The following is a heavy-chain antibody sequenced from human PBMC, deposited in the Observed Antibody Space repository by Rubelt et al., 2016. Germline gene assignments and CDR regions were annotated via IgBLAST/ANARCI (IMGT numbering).Heavy chain of an antibody. CDR2: ISYDGSNK. V-gene: IGHV3-30*04. Sequence: QVQLVESGGGVVQPGRSLRLSCAASGFTFSSYAMHWVRQAPGKGLEWVAVISYDGSNKYYAGSVKGRFTISRDNAKNTLYLQINTLRVEDAGTYYCAGHTAMVNLVNWGQGTLVTVSS. D-gene: IGHD5-18*01. CDR3: AGHTAMVNLVN. J-gene: IGHJ4*02. CDR1: GFTFSSYA.